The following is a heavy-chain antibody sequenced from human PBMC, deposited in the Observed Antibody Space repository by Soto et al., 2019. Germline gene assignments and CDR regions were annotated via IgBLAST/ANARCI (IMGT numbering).Heavy chain of an antibody. D-gene: IGHD2-2*01. CDR1: GYGFTKYG. CDR3: ARTDCSSTSCYNYYYYGMDV. J-gene: IGHJ6*02. V-gene: IGHV1-3*01. Sequence: ASVKVSCKTSGYGFTKYGLHWVRQAPGQRLEWMGWINPGNGDTKYSQKFQGRVTITRGTSATTAHMELSSLRSEDSAVFYCARTDCSSTSCYNYYYYGMDVWGQGTTVTVSS. CDR2: INPGNGDT.